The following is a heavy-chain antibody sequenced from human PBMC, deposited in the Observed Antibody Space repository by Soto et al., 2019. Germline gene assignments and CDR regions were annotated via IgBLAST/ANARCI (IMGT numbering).Heavy chain of an antibody. CDR2: IHGGGNSA. CDR1: GFTFSGYA. Sequence: EVQLLESGGDLVQPGRSLRLSCAASGFTFSGYAMSWVRQAPGKGLEWVAVIHGGGNSAYYADSVKGRFTISRDNSKNTLYLQMSRLRGEDTAVYYCAKNRGRVTTAGHFDYWGLGTLVTVSS. CDR3: AKNRGRVTTAGHFDY. J-gene: IGHJ4*02. D-gene: IGHD4-17*01. V-gene: IGHV3-23*01.